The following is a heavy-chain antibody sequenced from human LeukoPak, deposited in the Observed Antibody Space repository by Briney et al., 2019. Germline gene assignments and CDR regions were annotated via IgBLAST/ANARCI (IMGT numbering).Heavy chain of an antibody. Sequence: GGSLRLSCAASGFTFSSYAMHWVRQAPGKGLEWVAVISYDGSNKYYADSVKGRFTISRDNSKNTLYLQMNSLRAEDTAVYYCARDLVGDPYGMDVWGQGTTVTVSS. J-gene: IGHJ6*02. CDR3: ARDLVGDPYGMDV. CDR2: ISYDGSNK. D-gene: IGHD3-16*01. CDR1: GFTFSSYA. V-gene: IGHV3-30*04.